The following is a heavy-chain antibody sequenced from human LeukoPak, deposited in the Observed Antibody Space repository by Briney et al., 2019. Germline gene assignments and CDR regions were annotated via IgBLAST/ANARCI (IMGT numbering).Heavy chain of an antibody. Sequence: SETLSLTCTVSGGSISSYYWSWIRQPPGKGLEWIGYIYYSGSTNYNPSLKSRVTISVDTSKNQFSLKLSPVTAADTAVYYCARAGSSGYYYYWGQGTLVTVSS. CDR2: IYYSGST. V-gene: IGHV4-59*01. CDR3: ARAGSSGYYYY. D-gene: IGHD3-22*01. J-gene: IGHJ4*02. CDR1: GGSISSYY.